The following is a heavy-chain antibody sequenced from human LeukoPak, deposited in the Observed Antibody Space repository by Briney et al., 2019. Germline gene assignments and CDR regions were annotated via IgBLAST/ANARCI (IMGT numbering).Heavy chain of an antibody. V-gene: IGHV3-48*03. CDR2: SIGSTI. D-gene: IGHD6-13*01. CDR3: ARGQAAAGTGMDFDY. Sequence: SIGSTIYYADSVTGRFTISRDNAKNSLYLQMNSLRAEDTAVYYCARGQAAAGTGMDFDYWGQGTLVTVSS. J-gene: IGHJ4*02.